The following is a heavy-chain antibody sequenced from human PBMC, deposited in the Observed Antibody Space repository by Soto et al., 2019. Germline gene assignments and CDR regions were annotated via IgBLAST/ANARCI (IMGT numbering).Heavy chain of an antibody. CDR3: ASSEKMIVGNAFDI. V-gene: IGHV1-69*12. CDR2: IIPIFGTA. D-gene: IGHD1-26*01. CDR1: GGTFSSYA. J-gene: IGHJ3*02. Sequence: QVQLVQSGAEVKKPGSSVKVSCKASGGTFSSYAISWVRQSPGQGLEWMGGIIPIFGTANYAQKFKGRVTITADESTSTAYMELSSLRSEDTAVYYCASSEKMIVGNAFDIWGQGTMVTVSS.